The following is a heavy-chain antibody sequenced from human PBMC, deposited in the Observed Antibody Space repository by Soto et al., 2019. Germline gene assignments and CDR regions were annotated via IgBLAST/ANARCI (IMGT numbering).Heavy chain of an antibody. V-gene: IGHV3-13*01. CDR3: ARDSGYYGMDV. CDR2: IGTAGDT. Sequence: GGSLRLSCEASGFTFSSHDMHWVRQATGKGLEWVSTIGTAGDTYYPGSVKGRFTISRENAKNALYLQMDSLRVGDTAVYYCARDSGYYGMDVWGQGTTVNV. CDR1: GFTFSSHD. J-gene: IGHJ6*02. D-gene: IGHD2-8*02.